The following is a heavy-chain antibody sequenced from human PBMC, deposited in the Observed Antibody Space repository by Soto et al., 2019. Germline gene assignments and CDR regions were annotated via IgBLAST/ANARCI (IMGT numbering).Heavy chain of an antibody. D-gene: IGHD4-17*01. V-gene: IGHV3-30*18. J-gene: IGHJ4*02. CDR1: GVTFSKYG. CDR3: AKDRDYGGVASYFDY. Sequence: QVQLVESGGGVVQPGGSLRLSCVVAGVTFSKYGMHWVRQAPGKGLEWVAVISYDGNSKYYAASVRGRFAISRDNSKNTVHLEMHDLRGEDTAVYYCAKDRDYGGVASYFDYWGQGTLVSVSS. CDR2: ISYDGNSK.